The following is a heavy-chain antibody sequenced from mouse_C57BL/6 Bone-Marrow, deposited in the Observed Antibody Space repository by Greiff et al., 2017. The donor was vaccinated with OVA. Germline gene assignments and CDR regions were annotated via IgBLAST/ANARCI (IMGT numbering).Heavy chain of an antibody. CDR1: GYTFTTCP. J-gene: IGHJ3*01. D-gene: IGHD2-4*01. Sequence: QVQLQQSGAELVKPGASVKMSCTASGYTFTTCPIEWMKQNHGKSLEWIGNFHPYNDDTKYNEKFKGKATLTVEKSSSTVYLELSRLTSDDSAVYYCARPGDYDGDWFAYWGQGTLVTVSA. CDR2: FHPYNDDT. V-gene: IGHV1-47*01. CDR3: ARPGDYDGDWFAY.